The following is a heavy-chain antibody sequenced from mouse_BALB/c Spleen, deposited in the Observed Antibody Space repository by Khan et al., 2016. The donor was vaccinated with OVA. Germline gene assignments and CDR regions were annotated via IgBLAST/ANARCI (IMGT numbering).Heavy chain of an antibody. Sequence: VQLQQSGPELVKPGASVKISCKTSGYTFTEYTIHWVKRSHGKSLEWIGGINPNNGGTNYNQKFKGKATLPVDKSSSTAYMELRSLTSEDSAVYYCARWYFGSTWFAYWGQGTLVTVSA. CDR3: ARWYFGSTWFAY. CDR1: GYTFTEYT. D-gene: IGHD1-1*01. J-gene: IGHJ3*01. CDR2: INPNNGGT. V-gene: IGHV1-18*01.